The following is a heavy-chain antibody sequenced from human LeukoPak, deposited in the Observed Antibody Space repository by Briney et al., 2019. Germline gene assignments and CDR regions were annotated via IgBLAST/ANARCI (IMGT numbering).Heavy chain of an antibody. D-gene: IGHD6-6*01. Sequence: PGGSLRLSCAASGFSFTSYVMSWVRQAPGKGLEWVSAITGTGDTTYYIDSVKGRFTISRDNSKNTLNLQMNSLRAEDTAVYYCAKDVGREYEYFDYWGQGTLVTVSS. J-gene: IGHJ4*02. CDR1: GFSFTSYV. CDR2: ITGTGDTT. CDR3: AKDVGREYEYFDY. V-gene: IGHV3-23*01.